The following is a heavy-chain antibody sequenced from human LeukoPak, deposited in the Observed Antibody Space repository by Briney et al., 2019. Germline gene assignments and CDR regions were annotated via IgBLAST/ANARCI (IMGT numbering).Heavy chain of an antibody. Sequence: GKSLRLSCAASGFTVSSNYMSWVRQAPGKGLEWVSVIYSGGSTYYADSVKGRFTISRDNSKNTLYLQMNSLRAEDTAVYYCASAYCSSTSCPPGIWGQGTMVTVSS. CDR3: ASAYCSSTSCPPGI. V-gene: IGHV3-53*01. CDR2: IYSGGST. D-gene: IGHD2-2*01. J-gene: IGHJ3*02. CDR1: GFTVSSNY.